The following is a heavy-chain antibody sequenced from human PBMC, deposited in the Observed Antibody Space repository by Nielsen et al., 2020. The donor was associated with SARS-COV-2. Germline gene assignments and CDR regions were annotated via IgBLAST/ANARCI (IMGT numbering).Heavy chain of an antibody. Sequence: GGSLRLSSEASGFTLSSHGMHWVRQPPGKGLEWVAHMWYHGGDENYADSVRGRFTISRDLSKNTVYLQMSSLRVEDTAVYYCARDLTFGAYWFDPWSQGTLVTVSS. D-gene: IGHD3/OR15-3a*01. V-gene: IGHV3-33*01. CDR1: GFTLSSHG. J-gene: IGHJ5*02. CDR2: MWYHGGDE. CDR3: ARDLTFGAYWFDP.